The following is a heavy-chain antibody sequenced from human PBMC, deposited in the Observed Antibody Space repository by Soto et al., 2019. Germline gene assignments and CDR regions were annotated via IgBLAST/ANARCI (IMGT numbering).Heavy chain of an antibody. V-gene: IGHV3-21*01. J-gene: IGHJ4*02. Sequence: SLRLSCEASGFTFRRFSMNWVRQVPGTGLEWVASISSASSETWYADSVKGRFIISRDNAQNSLFLQMNTLRPEDSAIYCCARVAYWGPGTQVTVSS. CDR3: ARVAY. CDR2: ISSASSET. CDR1: GFTFRRFS.